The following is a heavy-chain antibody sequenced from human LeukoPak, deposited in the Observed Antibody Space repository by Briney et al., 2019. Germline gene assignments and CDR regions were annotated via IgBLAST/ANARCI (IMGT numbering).Heavy chain of an antibody. D-gene: IGHD2-2*01. CDR2: INSGGST. J-gene: IGHJ4*02. V-gene: IGHV3-53*01. Sequence: GGSLRLSCAASGFTVSSKYMSWVRQAPGKGLEWVSVINSGGSTYYADSVKGRFTISRENYKNTLYLQMNSLRAEDTAVYYCARGCSSTSCYGFDYWGQGTLVTVSS. CDR3: ARGCSSTSCYGFDY. CDR1: GFTVSSKY.